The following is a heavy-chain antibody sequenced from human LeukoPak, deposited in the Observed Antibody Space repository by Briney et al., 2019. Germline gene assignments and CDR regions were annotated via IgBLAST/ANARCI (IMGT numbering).Heavy chain of an antibody. Sequence: SETLSLTCTVSGASISSYFWSWIRQPPGKGLEWIGYIYYSGSTNYNPSLKSRVTISVDTSKNQFSLKLSSVTAADTAVYYCARSWYSGSTGDAFDIWGQGTMVTVSS. CDR1: GASISSYF. CDR2: IYYSGST. D-gene: IGHD1-26*01. V-gene: IGHV4-59*01. J-gene: IGHJ3*02. CDR3: ARSWYSGSTGDAFDI.